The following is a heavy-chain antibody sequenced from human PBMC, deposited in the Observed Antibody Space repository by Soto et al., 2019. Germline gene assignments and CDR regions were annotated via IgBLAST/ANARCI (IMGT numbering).Heavy chain of an antibody. J-gene: IGHJ5*02. D-gene: IGHD2-15*01. V-gene: IGHV4-30-2*01. CDR1: GGSISSGGYS. Sequence: QLQLQESGSGLVKPSQTLSLTCAVSGGSISSGGYSWSWIRQPPGKGLEWIGYIYHSGSTYYNPSLKSRVTISVDRSKNQFSLKLSSVTAADTAVYYCARAKRYCSGGSCYFSAWFDPWGQGTLVTVSS. CDR2: IYHSGST. CDR3: ARAKRYCSGGSCYFSAWFDP.